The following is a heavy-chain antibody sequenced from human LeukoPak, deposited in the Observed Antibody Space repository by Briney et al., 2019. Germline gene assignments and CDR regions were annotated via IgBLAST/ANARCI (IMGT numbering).Heavy chain of an antibody. V-gene: IGHV4-39*07. CDR3: ARDLGELDYYYYMDV. D-gene: IGHD3-16*01. Sequence: SETLSLTCTVSGGSISSSSYYWGWIRQPPGKGLEWIGSIYHSGSTYYNPSLKSRVTISVDTSKNQFSLKLSSVTAADTAVYYCARDLGELDYYYYMDVWGKGTTVTVSS. CDR1: GGSISSSSYY. CDR2: IYHSGST. J-gene: IGHJ6*03.